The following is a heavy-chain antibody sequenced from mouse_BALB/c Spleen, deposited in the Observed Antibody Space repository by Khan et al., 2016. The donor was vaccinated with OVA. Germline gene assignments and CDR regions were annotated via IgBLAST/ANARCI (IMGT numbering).Heavy chain of an antibody. D-gene: IGHD1-3*01. V-gene: IGHV1S137*01. CDR1: GYTFTDFT. CDR3: ARGGGGTRFAY. J-gene: IGHJ3*01. Sequence: QVQLKESGAELVRPGVSVKISCKGSGYTFTDFTMHWVKQSLAKSLEWIGVINTYYGDATYNQKFKGKATMTVDKSSSTVYMELARLTSEDSAIYYCARGGGGTRFAYGGQGTLVTVSA. CDR2: INTYYGDA.